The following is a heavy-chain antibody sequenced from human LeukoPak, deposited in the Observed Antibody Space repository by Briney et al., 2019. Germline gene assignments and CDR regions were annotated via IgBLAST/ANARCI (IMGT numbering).Heavy chain of an antibody. CDR2: ISGNGGST. Sequence: QPGGSLRLSCAASGFTFSTYALHWVRQAPGKGLEYVSAISGNGGSTYYAISVKGRFAISRDNSKNTVYLQMGSLRAEDMAVYYCARDRAGFWSGYLDYWGQGTLVTVPS. V-gene: IGHV3-64*01. CDR3: ARDRAGFWSGYLDY. D-gene: IGHD3-3*01. J-gene: IGHJ4*02. CDR1: GFTFSTYA.